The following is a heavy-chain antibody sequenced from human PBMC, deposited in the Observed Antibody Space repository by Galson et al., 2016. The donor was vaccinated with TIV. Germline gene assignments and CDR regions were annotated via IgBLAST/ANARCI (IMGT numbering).Heavy chain of an antibody. CDR3: AKDWAETYDYHSDPFDM. CDR2: INSSGGST. Sequence: SLRLSCAASIVTFSRYAMSWVRQAPGKGLEWVSTINSSGGSTYYADSVKGRFTISRDSSKNTRSRQMNSLRAEDTAVYYCAKDWAETYDYHSDPFDMWGQGTKVAVSS. V-gene: IGHV3-23*01. J-gene: IGHJ3*02. D-gene: IGHD3-22*01. CDR1: IVTFSRYA.